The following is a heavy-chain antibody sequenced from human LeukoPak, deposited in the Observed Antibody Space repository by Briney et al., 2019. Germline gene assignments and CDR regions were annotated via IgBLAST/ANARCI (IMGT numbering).Heavy chain of an antibody. CDR2: ISAYSGNT. J-gene: IGHJ6*03. Sequence: GASVKVSCKASGYTFSSYGISWVRQAPGQGLEWMGWISAYSGNTHYAQKFQGRVTMTTDTSTTTAYMELRGLRSDDTAVYYCARGDYMDVWGKGTTVTVSS. CDR3: ARGDYMDV. V-gene: IGHV1-18*01. CDR1: GYTFSSYG.